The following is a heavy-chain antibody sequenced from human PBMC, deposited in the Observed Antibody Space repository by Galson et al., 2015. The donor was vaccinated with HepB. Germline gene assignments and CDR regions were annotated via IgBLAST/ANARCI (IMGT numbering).Heavy chain of an antibody. J-gene: IGHJ4*02. V-gene: IGHV3-23*01. CDR2: ITSSGGGT. Sequence: SLRLSCAASGFTFSSYAMSWVRQAPGKGLEWVSSITSSGGGTYYVDSVKGRFTISRDNSKDTLSLHVNSLRAEDTAIYYCAKRPITSPAPFDYWGPGTLVTVSS. CDR3: AKRPITSPAPFDY. D-gene: IGHD1-20*01. CDR1: GFTFSSYA.